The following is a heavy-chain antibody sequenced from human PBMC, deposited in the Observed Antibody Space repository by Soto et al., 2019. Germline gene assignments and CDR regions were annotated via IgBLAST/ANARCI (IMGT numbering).Heavy chain of an antibody. D-gene: IGHD2-15*01. CDR3: AKDHVVVVVAATTHFDY. CDR2: ISGSGGST. Sequence: EVQLLESGGGLVQPGGSLRLSCAASGFTFSSYAMSWVRQAPGKGLEWVSTISGSGGSTYYADSVKGRFTMSRDNSKNTLYLQMNSLRAEDTAVYYCAKDHVVVVVAATTHFDYWGQGTLVTVSS. V-gene: IGHV3-23*01. CDR1: GFTFSSYA. J-gene: IGHJ4*02.